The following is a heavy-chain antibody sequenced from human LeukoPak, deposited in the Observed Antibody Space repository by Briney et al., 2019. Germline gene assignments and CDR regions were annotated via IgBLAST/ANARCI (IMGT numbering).Heavy chain of an antibody. V-gene: IGHV3-30*02. CDR3: ASGGIAAAGTDY. D-gene: IGHD6-13*01. J-gene: IGHJ4*02. CDR2: IRYDGSNK. CDR1: GFTFSSYG. Sequence: GGSLRLSCAASGFTFSSYGMHWVRQAPGKGLGWVAFIRYDGSNKYYADSVKGRFTISRDNSKNTLYLQMNSLRAEDTAVYYCASGGIAAAGTDYWGQGTLVTVSS.